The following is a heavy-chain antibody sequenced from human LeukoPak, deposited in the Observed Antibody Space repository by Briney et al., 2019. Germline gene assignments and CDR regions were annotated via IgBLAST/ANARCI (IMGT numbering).Heavy chain of an antibody. Sequence: GGSLRLSCAASGSTFSGFWMKWVRQAPGKGLEWVANINEDESQKYYVDSVKGRFTISRDNAKNSLDLQMNSLRAEDTAVYYCARGHHTRGVYDYWGQGTLVTVSS. CDR3: ARGHHTRGVYDY. CDR1: GSTFSGFW. J-gene: IGHJ4*02. CDR2: INEDESQK. D-gene: IGHD3-10*01. V-gene: IGHV3-7*01.